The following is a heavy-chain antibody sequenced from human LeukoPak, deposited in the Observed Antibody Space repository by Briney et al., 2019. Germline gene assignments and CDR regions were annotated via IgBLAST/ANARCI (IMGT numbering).Heavy chain of an antibody. V-gene: IGHV3-23*01. CDR1: GFTFSSYA. CDR2: ISGSGGST. CDR3: AKDQGQQWLDYYFDY. Sequence: GGSLRLSCAASGFTFSSYAMSWVRQAPGKGLEWVSSISGSGGSTYYADSVKGRFTISRDNSKNTLYLQMNSLRAEDTAVYYCAKDQGQQWLDYYFDYWGQGTLVTVSS. D-gene: IGHD6-19*01. J-gene: IGHJ4*02.